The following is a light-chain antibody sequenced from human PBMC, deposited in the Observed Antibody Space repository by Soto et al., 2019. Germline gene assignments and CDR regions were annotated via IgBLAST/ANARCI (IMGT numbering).Light chain of an antibody. CDR2: AAS. V-gene: IGKV1-9*01. J-gene: IGKJ2*01. Sequence: DVQLTQSPSFLSASVGDRVTITCRASQDISSSLGWYQQKPGRAPKLLIYAASTLHNGVPSRFSGSGSGTEFTLTIGSLQAEDIGTYFCQQLNIYPDTFGQGTKLEIK. CDR3: QQLNIYPDT. CDR1: QDISSS.